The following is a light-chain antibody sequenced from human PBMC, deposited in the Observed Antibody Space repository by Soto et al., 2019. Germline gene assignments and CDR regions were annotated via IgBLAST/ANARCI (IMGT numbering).Light chain of an antibody. J-gene: IGLJ2*01. CDR1: SGDVGGYNY. CDR3: SSYTSGDTVE. CDR2: DVY. V-gene: IGLV2-14*03. Sequence: QSALTQPASVSGSPGQSITISCTGTSGDVGGYNYVSWYQQHPGKAPKLMIYDVYHRPSGVSNRFSGSKSGNTASLTISGLQAEDEAAYYCSSYTSGDTVEFGGGTKVTVL.